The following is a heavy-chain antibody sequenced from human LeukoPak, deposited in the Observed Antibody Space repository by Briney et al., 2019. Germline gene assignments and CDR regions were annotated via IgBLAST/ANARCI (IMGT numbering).Heavy chain of an antibody. J-gene: IGHJ3*02. CDR3: AKDTTIFGVVAHDAFDT. V-gene: IGHV3-23*01. CDR2: ISGSGGST. CDR1: GFTFSSYA. Sequence: PGGSLRLSCAASGFTFSSYAMSWVRQAPGKGLEWVSAISGSGGSTYYADSVKGRFTISRDNSKNTLYLQMNSLRAEDTAVYYCAKDTTIFGVVAHDAFDTWGQGTVVTVSS. D-gene: IGHD3-3*01.